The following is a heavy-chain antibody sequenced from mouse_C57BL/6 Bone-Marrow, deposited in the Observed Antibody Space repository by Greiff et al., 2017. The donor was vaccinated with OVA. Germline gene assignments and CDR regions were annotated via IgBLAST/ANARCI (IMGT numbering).Heavy chain of an antibody. CDR1: GYTFTDYY. D-gene: IGHD1-1*01. CDR3: ARGDYYGNFDY. CDR2: INPNNGGT. Sequence: VQLQQSGPELVKPGASVKISCKASGYTFTDYYMNWVKQSHGKSLEWIGDINPNNGGTSYNQKFKGKATLTVDKSSSTAYMELHSLTSEDSAVYYCARGDYYGNFDYWGQGTTLTVSS. J-gene: IGHJ2*01. V-gene: IGHV1-26*01.